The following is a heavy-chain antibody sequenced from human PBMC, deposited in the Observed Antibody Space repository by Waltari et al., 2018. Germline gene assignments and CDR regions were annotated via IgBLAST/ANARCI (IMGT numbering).Heavy chain of an antibody. V-gene: IGHV3-33*01. CDR3: ARDSSSTWVDF. CDR1: GFTCSSYG. Sequence: QVQLVESGGDVVQPGRSLRLSCAASGFTCSSYGMHWVGKAPGKGLEWVAVIWHDGSKEYYIDSVKGRFTISRDNSKNTLYLQMNSLRAEDTAVYYCARDSSSTWVDFWGQGTLVTVSS. CDR2: IWHDGSKE. D-gene: IGHD2-2*01. J-gene: IGHJ4*02.